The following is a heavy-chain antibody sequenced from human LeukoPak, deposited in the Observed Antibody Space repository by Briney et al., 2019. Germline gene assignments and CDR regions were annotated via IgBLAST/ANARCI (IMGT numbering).Heavy chain of an antibody. D-gene: IGHD1-26*01. J-gene: IGHJ4*02. CDR2: ISAYNGNT. Sequence: ASVNVSCKASGYTFASYGIRWVRQAPGQGPEWMGWISAYNGNTHCAQKLQGRVTMTTDTSTSTAYMELRGLRSDDTAGYYCAREINLIVGATSLDYWGQGTLVTVSS. V-gene: IGHV1-18*01. CDR3: AREINLIVGATSLDY. CDR1: GYTFASYG.